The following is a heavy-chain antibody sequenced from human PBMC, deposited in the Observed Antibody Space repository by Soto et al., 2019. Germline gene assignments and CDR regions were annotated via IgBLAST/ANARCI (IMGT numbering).Heavy chain of an antibody. V-gene: IGHV3-23*01. Sequence: PGGSLRLSCAASGITFSNYAMNWVRQAPGKGLEWVSVISGSGGDTHYADSVKGRFSISRDNSRNTLYLQTSSLRHEDTAVYYCAKDGGPACCNSPGCSAAHFDYWGQGTQVTVSS. CDR3: AKDGGPACCNSPGCSAAHFDY. CDR2: ISGSGGDT. CDR1: GITFSNYA. J-gene: IGHJ4*02. D-gene: IGHD2-2*01.